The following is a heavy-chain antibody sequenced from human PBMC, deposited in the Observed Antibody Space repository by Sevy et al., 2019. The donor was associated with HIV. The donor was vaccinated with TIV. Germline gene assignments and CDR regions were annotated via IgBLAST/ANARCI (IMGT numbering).Heavy chain of an antibody. V-gene: IGHV3-23*01. CDR1: EFTFSSHA. J-gene: IGHJ5*02. CDR2: ISGSGEST. Sequence: GGSLRLSCAASEFTFSSHAKTWVRQAPGKGLEWVSAISGSGESTYYAKSVKGRVTISRDNSRNTLYLQMNSLRAEDTALYYCAKSSLPFGDYHFNLWGPGTLVTVSS. D-gene: IGHD4-17*01. CDR3: AKSSLPFGDYHFNL.